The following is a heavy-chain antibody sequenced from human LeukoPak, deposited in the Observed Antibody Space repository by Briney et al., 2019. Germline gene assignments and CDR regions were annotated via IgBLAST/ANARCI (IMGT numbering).Heavy chain of an antibody. J-gene: IGHJ4*02. CDR1: GFTFSSYG. CDR2: ISYDGSNK. Sequence: GGSLRLSCAASGFTFSSYGMHWVRQAPGKGLEWVAVISYDGSNKYYADSVKGRFTISRDNAKNTLYLQMNSLRAEDPAVYYCAKDRSGALYYYDSSGYYRFDYWGQGTLVTVSS. CDR3: AKDRSGALYYYDSSGYYRFDY. D-gene: IGHD3-22*01. V-gene: IGHV3-30*18.